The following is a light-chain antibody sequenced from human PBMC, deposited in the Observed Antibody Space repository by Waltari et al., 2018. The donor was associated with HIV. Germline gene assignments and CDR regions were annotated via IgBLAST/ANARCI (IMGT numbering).Light chain of an antibody. CDR1: QRVSSN. V-gene: IGKV3-15*01. CDR3: QRYNAWPLYS. Sequence: EIVMTQSPATLSVSPGESVTLSCRASQRVSSNLAWYQQRPGQAPRLLIFAASTRAPGIPARFSGSGSGTEFTLTISSLQSEDFAVYYCQRYNAWPLYSFGQGTKLEI. J-gene: IGKJ2*03. CDR2: AAS.